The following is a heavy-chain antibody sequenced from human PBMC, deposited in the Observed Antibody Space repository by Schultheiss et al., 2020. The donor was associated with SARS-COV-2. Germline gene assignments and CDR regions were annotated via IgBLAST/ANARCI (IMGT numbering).Heavy chain of an antibody. D-gene: IGHD1-26*01. V-gene: IGHV3-23*01. CDR1: GFTFSSYA. CDR3: AKDMGDWDLQYFQH. CDR2: ISGSGGST. Sequence: GGSLRLSCAASGFTFSSYAMSWVRQAPGKGLEWVSAISGSGGSTYYADSVKGRFTISRDNSKNTLYLQMNSLRTEDTALYYCAKDMGDWDLQYFQHWGQGTLVTVSS. J-gene: IGHJ1*01.